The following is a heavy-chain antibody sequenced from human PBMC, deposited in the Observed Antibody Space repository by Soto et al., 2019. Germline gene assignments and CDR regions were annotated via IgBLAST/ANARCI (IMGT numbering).Heavy chain of an antibody. V-gene: IGHV3-7*01. CDR1: EIAYRRDC. Sequence: PGGSLRLSFAASEIAYRRDCMTWVRQAPGKGLEWVANIKQDGSDKYYVVSVKGRFTISRDNAKNSLYLQMNSLRAEDTAVYYCVRDLDYDYIWGSYHLAGGDAFDIWGQGTMVTVSS. CDR3: VRDLDYDYIWGSYHLAGGDAFDI. D-gene: IGHD3-16*02. J-gene: IGHJ3*02. CDR2: IKQDGSDK.